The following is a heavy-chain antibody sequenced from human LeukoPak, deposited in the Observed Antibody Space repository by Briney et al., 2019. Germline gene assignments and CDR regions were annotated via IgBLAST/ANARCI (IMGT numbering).Heavy chain of an antibody. Sequence: GSLRLSCTASGFTFSNYEMNWVRQAPGKGLEWISFIDGRGSSYYEDSVKGRFTISRDNSKNSLYLQMNSLRTEDTALYYCAKSLVSSGYRLDYWGQRTLVTVSS. D-gene: IGHD3-22*01. CDR1: GFTFSNYE. CDR3: AKSLVSSGYRLDY. J-gene: IGHJ4*02. CDR2: IDGRGSS. V-gene: IGHV3-43*02.